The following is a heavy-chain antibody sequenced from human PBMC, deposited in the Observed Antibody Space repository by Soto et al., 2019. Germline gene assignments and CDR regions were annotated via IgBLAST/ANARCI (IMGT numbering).Heavy chain of an antibody. Sequence: QVQLVQSGAEVKKPGASVKVSCKASGYTFSSFYMHWVRQAPGRGLEWMGIINPSGGDTGYGKKVQGRVTMTRDTSTSTVYIEVSSLRPDDTAVYYCAGGLNDYSTSSGRRSAQRGYYYGMDVWGQGTTVTVS. V-gene: IGHV1-46*01. D-gene: IGHD4-4*01. CDR3: AGGLNDYSTSSGRRSAQRGYYYGMDV. CDR1: GYTFSSFY. CDR2: INPSGGDT. J-gene: IGHJ6*02.